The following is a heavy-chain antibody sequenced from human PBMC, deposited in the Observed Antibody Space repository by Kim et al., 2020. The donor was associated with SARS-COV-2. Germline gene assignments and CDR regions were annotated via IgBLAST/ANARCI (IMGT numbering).Heavy chain of an antibody. V-gene: IGHV3-74*01. J-gene: IGHJ6*02. CDR2: MTSAGSST. Sequence: GGSLRLSCAASGFTFSSYWSHWVRQAPGKWLGRGARMTSAGSSTSYADSVKGRFTISRDNAKTTLYLQMNSLRAEDTAVYYCARGGSGWYYYYGMDVWGPGTTVTVSS. CDR3: ARGGSGWYYYYGMDV. CDR1: GFTFSSYW. D-gene: IGHD6-19*01.